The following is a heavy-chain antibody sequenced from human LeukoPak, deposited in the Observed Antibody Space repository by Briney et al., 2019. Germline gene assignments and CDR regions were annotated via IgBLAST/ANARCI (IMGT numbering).Heavy chain of an antibody. D-gene: IGHD3-22*01. V-gene: IGHV1-18*01. CDR1: GYTFTSYG. J-gene: IGHJ4*02. CDR2: ISAYNGNT. Sequence: ASVKVSCKASGYTFTSYGISWMRQAPGQGLEWMGWISAYNGNTNYAQKLQGRVTMTTETSTSTAYMELRSLRSDDTAVYYCARAKGYYDSSGSEYWGQGTLVTVSS. CDR3: ARAKGYYDSSGSEY.